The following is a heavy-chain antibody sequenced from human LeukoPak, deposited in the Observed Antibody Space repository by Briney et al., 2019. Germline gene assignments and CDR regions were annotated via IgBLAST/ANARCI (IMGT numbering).Heavy chain of an antibody. D-gene: IGHD3-22*01. V-gene: IGHV5-51*01. CDR2: IYPGDSDT. CDR3: ARQFRDSSGYYSYYFDY. CDR1: GYSFTTYW. J-gene: IGHJ4*02. Sequence: GESLKISCKGSGYSFTTYWIGWVRQIPGRGLEWMGIIYPGDSDTRYSPSFQGQVTISADKSIGTAYLQWSSLKASDTAMYYCARQFRDSSGYYSYYFDYWGQGTLVTVSS.